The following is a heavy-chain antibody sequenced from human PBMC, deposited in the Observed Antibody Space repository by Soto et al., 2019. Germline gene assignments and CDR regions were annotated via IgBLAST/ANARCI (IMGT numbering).Heavy chain of an antibody. CDR1: GFTFDDHA. D-gene: IGHD3-9*01. Sequence: VQLVESGGGLVRPGGSLRLSCSASGFTFDDHAMHWVRQAPGKGLEWISAITWNSVALAYADSVKGRFTISRDNDKNYLYLQRNSLRPEDTALYYCAKGRVRDFDGWGQGTLVTVSS. V-gene: IGHV3-9*01. CDR2: ITWNSVAL. CDR3: AKGRVRDFDG. J-gene: IGHJ4*02.